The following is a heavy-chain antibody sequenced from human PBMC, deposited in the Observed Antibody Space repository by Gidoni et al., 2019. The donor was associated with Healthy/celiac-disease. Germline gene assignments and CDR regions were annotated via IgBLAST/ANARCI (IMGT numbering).Heavy chain of an antibody. D-gene: IGHD2-21*01. CDR1: GGSISSYY. J-gene: IGHJ4*02. Sequence: QVQLQESGPGLVKPSETLSLPCTVSGGSISSYYWSWIRQPPWQGLEWIGHIYYSGSTNYNPPLKSRVTSSVDTSKNQFSRKLSSVTAANTAVYYCARAMDPKITKHKKKPTDRPDPLTRVFDYWGQGTLVTVSS. CDR3: ARAMDPKITKHKKKPTDRPDPLTRVFDY. V-gene: IGHV4-59*01. CDR2: IYYSGST.